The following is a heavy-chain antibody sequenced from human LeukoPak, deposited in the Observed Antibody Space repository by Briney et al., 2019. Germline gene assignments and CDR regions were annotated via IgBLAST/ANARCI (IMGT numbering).Heavy chain of an antibody. Sequence: SETLSLTCTVSGGSISSYYWSWIRQPPGKGLEWIGYIYYSGSTNYNPSLKSRVTILVDTSKNQFSLKLSSVTAADTAVYYCARISAMNYYFDYWGQGTLVTVSS. J-gene: IGHJ4*02. CDR3: ARISAMNYYFDY. CDR2: IYYSGST. CDR1: GGSISSYY. V-gene: IGHV4-59*01. D-gene: IGHD2-2*01.